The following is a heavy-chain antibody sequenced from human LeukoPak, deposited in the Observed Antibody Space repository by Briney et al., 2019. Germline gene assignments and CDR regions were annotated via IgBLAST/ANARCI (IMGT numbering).Heavy chain of an antibody. V-gene: IGHV4-34*01. CDR3: ARKIASQGDNWFDP. J-gene: IGHJ5*02. CDR1: GFTFSSYA. CDR2: INDNGGT. Sequence: GSLRLSCAASGFTFSSYAMNWVRQAPGKGLEWVAEINDNGGTNYNPSLKSRVITSVDTSTNQFSLKMNSVTAADTAVYYCARKIASQGDNWFDPWGQGILVTVSS. D-gene: IGHD2-2*01.